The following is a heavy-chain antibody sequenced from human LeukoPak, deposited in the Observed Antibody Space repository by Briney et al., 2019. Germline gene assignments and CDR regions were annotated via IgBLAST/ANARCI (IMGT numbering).Heavy chain of an antibody. J-gene: IGHJ5*02. CDR2: IIPIFGTA. D-gene: IGHD6-13*01. V-gene: IGHV1-69*06. Sequence: SVKVSCKASGGTFSSYAISWVRQAPGQGLEWMGGIIPIFGTANYAQKFQGRVTITADKSTSTAYMELSSLRSEDTAVYYCASVAAAGANWFDPWGQGTLVTVSS. CDR3: ASVAAAGANWFDP. CDR1: GGTFSSYA.